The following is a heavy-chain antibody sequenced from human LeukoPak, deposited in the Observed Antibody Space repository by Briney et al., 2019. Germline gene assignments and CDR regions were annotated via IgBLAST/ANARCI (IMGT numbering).Heavy chain of an antibody. Sequence: SETLSLTCTVSGGSITSYSYYWSWIRQPAGKGLEWIGRIYTSGSTNYNPSLKSRVTISIDTSKKQFSLKLSSMTAADTAVYYCARGPMWNRYFDYWGQGTLVTVSS. V-gene: IGHV4-61*02. J-gene: IGHJ4*02. CDR2: IYTSGST. D-gene: IGHD1/OR15-1a*01. CDR3: ARGPMWNRYFDY. CDR1: GGSITSYSYY.